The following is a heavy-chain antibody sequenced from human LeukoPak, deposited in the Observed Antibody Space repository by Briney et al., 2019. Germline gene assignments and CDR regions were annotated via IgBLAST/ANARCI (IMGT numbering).Heavy chain of an antibody. D-gene: IGHD6-13*01. CDR2: ISYGGST. CDR3: ARHAGGIAASGTRPFDY. Sequence: SETLSLTCTVSGASFSSSTYYGAWIRQPPGKGLEWIGSISYGGSTYYNPSLKSRVTMSVDTSKNQFSLNLSSVTAADTAVYYCARHAGGIAASGTRPFDYWGQGTLLTVSS. J-gene: IGHJ4*02. CDR1: GASFSSSTYY. V-gene: IGHV4-39*01.